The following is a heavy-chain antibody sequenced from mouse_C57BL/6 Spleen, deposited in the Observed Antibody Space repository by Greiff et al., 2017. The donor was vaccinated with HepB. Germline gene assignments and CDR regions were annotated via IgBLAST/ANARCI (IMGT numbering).Heavy chain of an antibody. Sequence: VQLQQSGPELVKPGASVKISCKASGYTFTDYYMNWVKQSHGKSLEWIGDINPNNGGTSYNQKFKGKATLTVDKSSSTAYMELRSLTSEDSAVYYCARRYYSNFLDYWGQGTTLTVSS. D-gene: IGHD2-5*01. CDR3: ARRYYSNFLDY. J-gene: IGHJ2*01. V-gene: IGHV1-26*01. CDR2: INPNNGGT. CDR1: GYTFTDYY.